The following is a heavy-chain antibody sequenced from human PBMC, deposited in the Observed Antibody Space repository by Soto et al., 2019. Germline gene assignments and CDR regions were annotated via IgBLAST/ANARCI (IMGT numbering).Heavy chain of an antibody. J-gene: IGHJ3*02. D-gene: IGHD3-3*01. Sequence: SETLSLTCTVSGGSISSGDYYWSWIRQPPGKGLEWIGYIYYSGSTYYNPSLKSRVTISVDTSKNRFSLKLSSVTAADTAVYYCARVSRWRAFDIWGQGTMVTVSS. V-gene: IGHV4-30-4*01. CDR2: IYYSGST. CDR1: GGSISSGDYY. CDR3: ARVSRWRAFDI.